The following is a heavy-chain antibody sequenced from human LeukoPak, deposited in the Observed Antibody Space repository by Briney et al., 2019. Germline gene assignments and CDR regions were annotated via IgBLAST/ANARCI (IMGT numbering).Heavy chain of an antibody. V-gene: IGHV4-59*12. CDR2: IYYSGST. Sequence: SETLSLTCTVSGGSISSYYWSWIRQPPGKGLEWIGYIYYSGSTNYNPSLKSRVTISVDRSKNQFSLKLSSVTAADTAVYYCARNTVTPQSLAIDYWGQGTLVTVSS. CDR3: ARNTVTPQSLAIDY. CDR1: GGSISSYY. D-gene: IGHD4-17*01. J-gene: IGHJ4*02.